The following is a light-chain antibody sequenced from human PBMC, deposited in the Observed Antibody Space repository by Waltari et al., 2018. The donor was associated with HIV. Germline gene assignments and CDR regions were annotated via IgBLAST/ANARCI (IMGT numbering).Light chain of an antibody. Sequence: DIQMTQSPSSLSASVGDRVTITCRASQSISSYINWYQQKPGKAPKLLIYAASSLQSGVPSRFSGSGSGTDFTLTISSLQPEDFATYYCQQSYSTLYTFGHGTKVEI. V-gene: IGKV1-39*01. CDR1: QSISSY. CDR2: AAS. J-gene: IGKJ2*01. CDR3: QQSYSTLYT.